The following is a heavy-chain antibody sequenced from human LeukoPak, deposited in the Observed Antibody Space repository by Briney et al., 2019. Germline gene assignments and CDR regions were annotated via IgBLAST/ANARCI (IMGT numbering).Heavy chain of an antibody. CDR3: ARRLSGYSSTFDY. J-gene: IGHJ4*02. V-gene: IGHV1-18*01. CDR2: ISAYNGNT. Sequence: ASVKVPCKASGYIFTNYDINWVRQAPGQGLEWMGWISAYNGNTNYAQKLQGRVTMTTDTSTSTAYMELRSLRSDDTAIYYCARRLSGYSSTFDYWGQGTLVIVSS. CDR1: GYIFTNYD. D-gene: IGHD3-22*01.